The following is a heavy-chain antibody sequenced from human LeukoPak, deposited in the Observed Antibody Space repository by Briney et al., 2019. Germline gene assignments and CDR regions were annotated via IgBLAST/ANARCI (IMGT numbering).Heavy chain of an antibody. V-gene: IGHV4-59*01. CDR2: IYDSGTT. J-gene: IGHJ4*02. D-gene: IGHD2-15*01. CDR3: AREYCSGGSCYLDY. Sequence: QVQLQESGPGLVKPSETLSLTCTVSGGSIRSYYWTWIRQPPGKGLDSLGYIYDSGTTTYNPSLNGRVTISVDTSKNQFSLKLSSVTAADTAVYYCAREYCSGGSCYLDYWGQGTLVTVSS. CDR1: GGSIRSYY.